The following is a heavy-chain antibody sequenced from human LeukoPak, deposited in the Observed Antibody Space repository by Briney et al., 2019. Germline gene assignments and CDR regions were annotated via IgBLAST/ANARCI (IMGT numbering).Heavy chain of an antibody. V-gene: IGHV4-30-4*01. Sequence: SQTLSLTCIVSGGSISSGGDFWSWFRQHPGKGLEWIGYIYYNGFTYYNPSLKSRVTISVDTSKNQLSLKLSSVTAADTAVYYCARPYYYDSRIDPWGQGILVTVSS. CDR2: IYYNGFT. CDR3: ARPYYYDSRIDP. D-gene: IGHD3-22*01. CDR1: GGSISSGGDF. J-gene: IGHJ5*02.